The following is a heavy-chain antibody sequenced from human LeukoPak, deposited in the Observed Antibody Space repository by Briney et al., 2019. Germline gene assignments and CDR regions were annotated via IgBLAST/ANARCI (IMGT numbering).Heavy chain of an antibody. J-gene: IGHJ6*03. CDR3: ARDSVSSYYYYYMDV. CDR1: GGSISSYY. V-gene: IGHV4-4*07. Sequence: SETLSLTCTVSGGSISSYYWNWIRQPAGKGLEWIGRIYTRGSTNYNPSLKSRVTMSVDTSKNQFSLKLSSVTAADTAVYYCARDSVSSYYYYYMDVWGKGTTVTVSS. CDR2: IYTRGST.